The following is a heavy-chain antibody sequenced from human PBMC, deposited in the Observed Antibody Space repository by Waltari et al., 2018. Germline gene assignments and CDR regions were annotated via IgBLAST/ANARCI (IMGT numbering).Heavy chain of an antibody. J-gene: IGHJ6*03. Sequence: QVQLQQWGAGLLKPSETLSLTCAVYGGSFSGYYWSWIRQPPGKGLEWIGETNHSGSTNYNPSLKSRVTISVDTSTNQFSLKLSSVTAADTAVYYCARGPSRGSSWYYYYYYMDVWGKGTTVTISS. V-gene: IGHV4-34*01. D-gene: IGHD6-13*01. CDR2: TNHSGST. CDR3: ARGPSRGSSWYYYYYYMDV. CDR1: GGSFSGYY.